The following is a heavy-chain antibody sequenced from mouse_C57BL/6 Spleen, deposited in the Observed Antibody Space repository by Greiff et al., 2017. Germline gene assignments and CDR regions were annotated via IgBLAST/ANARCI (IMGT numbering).Heavy chain of an antibody. CDR1: GYTFTSYW. CDR2: IDPSDSYT. J-gene: IGHJ2*01. D-gene: IGHD1-1*01. CDR3: ARSPIYYYGSSSYYFDY. Sequence: QVQLQQPGAELVKPGASVKLSCKASGYTFTSYWMQWVKQRPGQGLEWIGEIDPSDSYTNYNQKFKGKATLTVDTSSSTAYMQLSSLTSEDSAVYYCARSPIYYYGSSSYYFDYWGQGTTLTVSS. V-gene: IGHV1-50*01.